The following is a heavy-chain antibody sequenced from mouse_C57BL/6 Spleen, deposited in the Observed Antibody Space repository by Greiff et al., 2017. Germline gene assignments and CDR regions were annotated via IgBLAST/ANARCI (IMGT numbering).Heavy chain of an antibody. J-gene: IGHJ4*01. Sequence: VQLQESGPELVKPGASVKISCKASGYSFTSYYIHWVKQRPGQGLEWIGWLYPGSGNTKYNEKFKGKATLTADTSSSTAYMQLSSLTSEDSAVYYCARGILHYAMDYWGQGTSVTVSS. V-gene: IGHV1-66*01. CDR2: LYPGSGNT. CDR1: GYSFTSYY. CDR3: ARGILHYAMDY.